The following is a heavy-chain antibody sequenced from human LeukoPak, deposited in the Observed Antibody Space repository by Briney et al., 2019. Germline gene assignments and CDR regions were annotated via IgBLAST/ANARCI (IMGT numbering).Heavy chain of an antibody. CDR2: IKHDGSEK. Sequence: GGSLRLSCVASGFTLGHYWMTWVRQGPGKGLQWVANIKHDGSEKYYVDSVKGRFTVSRDNAMNSLYLQMNSLRVEDTAIYCCARDGVDGGPDLEYWGQGTLVTVSS. D-gene: IGHD3-16*01. J-gene: IGHJ4*02. V-gene: IGHV3-7*03. CDR3: ARDGVDGGPDLEY. CDR1: GFTLGHYW.